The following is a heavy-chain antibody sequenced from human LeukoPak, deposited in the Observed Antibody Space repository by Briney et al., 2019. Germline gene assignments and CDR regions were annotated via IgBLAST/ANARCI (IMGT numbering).Heavy chain of an antibody. J-gene: IGHJ3*01. D-gene: IGHD3-9*01. V-gene: IGHV3-7*04. CDR1: GFIFTTYW. CDR2: IKQDGSET. CDR3: VRGFDGTNAFDL. Sequence: PGGSLRLSCGASGFIFTTYWMNWVRQAPGKGLEWVANIKQDGSETYYVDSVKGRFTISGDNDKNSVYLQMGSLRVEDTAVYYCVRGFDGTNAFDLWGQGTMVTVSS.